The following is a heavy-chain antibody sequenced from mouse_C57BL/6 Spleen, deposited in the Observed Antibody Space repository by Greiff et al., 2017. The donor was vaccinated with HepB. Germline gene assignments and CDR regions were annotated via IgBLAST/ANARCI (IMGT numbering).Heavy chain of an antibody. Sequence: VKLMESGAELVRPGASVTLSCKASGYTFTDYEMHWVKQTPVHGLEWIGAIDPETGGTAYNQKFKGKAILTADKSSSTAYMELRSLTSEDSAVYYCTSSRFITTVVATSFDYWGQGTTLTVSS. CDR2: IDPETGGT. D-gene: IGHD1-1*01. CDR3: TSSRFITTVVATSFDY. CDR1: GYTFTDYE. V-gene: IGHV1-15*01. J-gene: IGHJ2*01.